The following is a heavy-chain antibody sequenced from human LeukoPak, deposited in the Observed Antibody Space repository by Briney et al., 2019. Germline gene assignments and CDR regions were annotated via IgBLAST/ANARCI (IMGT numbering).Heavy chain of an antibody. J-gene: IGHJ5*02. V-gene: IGHV3-74*01. CDR1: GFTFSGYW. D-gene: IGHD6-13*01. CDR3: AKDIASGIAAAGNWFDP. CDR2: INGDGSST. Sequence: GGSLRLSCAASGFTFSGYWMHWVRQTPGKGLVWVSRINGDGSSTSYADSVKGRFTISRDNAKNSLYLQMNSLRAEDTALYYCAKDIASGIAAAGNWFDPWGQGTLVTVSS.